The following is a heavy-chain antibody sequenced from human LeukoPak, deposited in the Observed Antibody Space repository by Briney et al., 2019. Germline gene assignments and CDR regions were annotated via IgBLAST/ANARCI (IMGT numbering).Heavy chain of an antibody. CDR3: TRTISNYGGNSGFDY. V-gene: IGHV3-49*04. D-gene: IGHD4-23*01. J-gene: IGHJ4*02. CDR2: IRSKAYGGTT. Sequence: GGSLRLSCTASGFTFGDYAMSLVRQAPGKGLEWVGFIRSKAYGGTTEYAASVKGRFTISRDDSKSIAYLQMNSLKTEDTAVYYCTRTISNYGGNSGFDYWGQGTLVTVSS. CDR1: GFTFGDYA.